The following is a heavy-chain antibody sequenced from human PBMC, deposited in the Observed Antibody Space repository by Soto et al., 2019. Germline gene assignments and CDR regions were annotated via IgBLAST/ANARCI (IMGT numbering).Heavy chain of an antibody. CDR2: ISYDGSNK. CDR1: GSTFSIYG. D-gene: IGHD6-13*01. J-gene: IGHJ6*02. CDR3: AKXIIAAAGINYYYYGTDV. V-gene: IGHV3-30*18. Sequence: GSMRLSCAASGSTFSIYGMHWVRQAPGKGLEWVAVISYDGSNKYYADSVKGRFTISRDNSKNTLYLQMNSLRAEDTAVYYCAKXIIAAAGINYYYYGTDVWGPGTTVTVSS.